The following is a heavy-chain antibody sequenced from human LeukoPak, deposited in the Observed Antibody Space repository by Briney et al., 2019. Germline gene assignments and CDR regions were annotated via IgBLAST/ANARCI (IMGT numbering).Heavy chain of an antibody. CDR1: GYTFTSYY. CDR2: INPSGGST. Sequence: ASVKVSCKASGYTFTSYYMHWVRQAPGQGLEWMGIINPSGGSTSYAQKFQGRVTMTRDTSTSTVYMELSSLRSEDTAVYYCARDKLDSGAELSYGMDVWGQGTTVTVSS. D-gene: IGHD1-7*01. J-gene: IGHJ6*02. V-gene: IGHV1-46*01. CDR3: ARDKLDSGAELSYGMDV.